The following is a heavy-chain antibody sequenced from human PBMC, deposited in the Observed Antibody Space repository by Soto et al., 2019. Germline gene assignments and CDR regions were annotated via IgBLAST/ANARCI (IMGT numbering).Heavy chain of an antibody. CDR1: RFTFSSYE. CDR2: ISSSGYTV. CDR3: VRYCGTTLCNGVATRTFDY. Sequence: EVQLVESGGALAQPGGSLRLSCAASRFTFSSYEMNWVRQAPGKGLEWVSYISSSGYTVYYADSVRGRFAISRDNSKNSLYLQMNRLRDEDTALYDCVRYCGTTLCNGVATRTFDYWGQGTLVTVSS. J-gene: IGHJ4*02. D-gene: IGHD5-12*01. V-gene: IGHV3-48*03.